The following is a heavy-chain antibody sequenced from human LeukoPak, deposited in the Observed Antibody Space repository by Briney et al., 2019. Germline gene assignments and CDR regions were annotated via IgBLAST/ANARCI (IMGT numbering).Heavy chain of an antibody. J-gene: IGHJ4*02. Sequence: PSETLSLTCTVSGGSISSYYWSLIRQPPGKGLEWIGYIYYSGSTNYNPSLKSRVTISVDTSKNQFSLKLSSVTAADTAVYYCARLKYDFWSGYDKEYYFDYWGQGTLVTVSS. CDR1: GGSISSYY. CDR3: ARLKYDFWSGYDKEYYFDY. D-gene: IGHD3-3*01. V-gene: IGHV4-59*08. CDR2: IYYSGST.